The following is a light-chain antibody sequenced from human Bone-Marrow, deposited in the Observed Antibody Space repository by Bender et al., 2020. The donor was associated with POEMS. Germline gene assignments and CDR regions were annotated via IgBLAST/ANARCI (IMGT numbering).Light chain of an antibody. CDR2: EDT. Sequence: QSALTQPASVSASPGQSITISCTGTMNDVGHYDLVSWYQQHPGKAPKLLIYEDTKRPSDVSSRFSGSKSGNTASLAITGLQAEDEGDYYCQSYDNSLGGWVFGGGTKLTVL. CDR1: MNDVGHYDL. V-gene: IGLV2-14*02. CDR3: QSYDNSLGGWV. J-gene: IGLJ3*02.